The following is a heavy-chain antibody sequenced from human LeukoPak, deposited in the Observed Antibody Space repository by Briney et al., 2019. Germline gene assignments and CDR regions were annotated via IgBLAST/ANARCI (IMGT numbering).Heavy chain of an antibody. CDR2: IKSTTDGGTT. J-gene: IGHJ6*03. Sequence: GGSLRLSCAASGFTFSNAWMNWVRQAPGKGLEWVGRIKSTTDGGTTDYAAPVKARFTISREDSESTLFLQMNSLKIEDTAVYYCTTSSYSSGLHYYYYYYMDVWGKGTTVTVSS. D-gene: IGHD6-19*01. CDR3: TTSSYSSGLHYYYYYYMDV. V-gene: IGHV3-15*01. CDR1: GFTFSNAW.